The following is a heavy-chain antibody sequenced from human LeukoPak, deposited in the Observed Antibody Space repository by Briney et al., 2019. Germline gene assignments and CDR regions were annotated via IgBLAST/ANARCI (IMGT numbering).Heavy chain of an antibody. CDR2: ISGSGGST. V-gene: IGHV3-23*01. Sequence: GGSLRLSCAASGFTFSSYAMSWVRQAPGKGLEWVSAISGSGGSTYYADSVKGQFTISRDNSKNTLYLQMNSLRAEDTAVYYCAKSYYDSSGYYTSRYYLDYWGQGTLVTVSS. CDR3: AKSYYDSSGYYTSRYYLDY. D-gene: IGHD3-22*01. J-gene: IGHJ4*02. CDR1: GFTFSSYA.